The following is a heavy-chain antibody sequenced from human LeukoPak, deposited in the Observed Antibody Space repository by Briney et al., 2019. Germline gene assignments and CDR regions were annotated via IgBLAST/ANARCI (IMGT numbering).Heavy chain of an antibody. CDR1: GFTFSSYA. CDR3: ARDCSSTRCQGPVFDN. V-gene: IGHV3-23*01. Sequence: PGGSLRLSCAASGFTFSSYAMDWVRQAPGKGLEWVSAISGSGGSTYYADSVKGRFTISRDNSRNTVYLQMNSLRAEDTAVYYCARDCSSTRCQGPVFDNGGQGTLVTVSS. D-gene: IGHD2-2*01. J-gene: IGHJ4*02. CDR2: ISGSGGST.